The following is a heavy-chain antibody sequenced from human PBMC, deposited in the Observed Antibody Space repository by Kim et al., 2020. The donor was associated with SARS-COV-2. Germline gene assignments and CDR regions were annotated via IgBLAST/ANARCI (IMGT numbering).Heavy chain of an antibody. Sequence: DSLKGRFTISRDNSKNTLYLQMNSLRAEDTAVYYCARGRSDYYDSSGYYDYWGQGTLVTVSS. CDR3: ARGRSDYYDSSGYYDY. D-gene: IGHD3-22*01. V-gene: IGHV3-53*01. J-gene: IGHJ4*02.